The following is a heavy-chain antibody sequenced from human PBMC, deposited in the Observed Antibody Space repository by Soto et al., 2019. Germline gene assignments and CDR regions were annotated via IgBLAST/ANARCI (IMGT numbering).Heavy chain of an antibody. D-gene: IGHD5-18*01. CDR3: ARERGYSYGAHYYYYGMDV. Sequence: QVQLVESGGGVVQPGRSLRLSCAASGFTFSSYAMHWVRQAPGKGLEWVAVISYDGSNKYYADSVKGRFTISRDNSKNXLXXQMNSLRAEDTAVYYCARERGYSYGAHYYYYGMDVWGQGTTVTVSS. J-gene: IGHJ6*02. CDR2: ISYDGSNK. V-gene: IGHV3-30-3*01. CDR1: GFTFSSYA.